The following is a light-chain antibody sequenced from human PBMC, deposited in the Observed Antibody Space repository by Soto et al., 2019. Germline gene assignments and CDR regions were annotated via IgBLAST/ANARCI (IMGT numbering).Light chain of an antibody. CDR1: QSVADNY. Sequence: VLTQSPGTLSLSPGERATLSCRASQSVADNYLAWYQQKPGQPPRLLIYAASRRAAGIPDTFSGSGSGTDFTLTITRLEPEDFALYYCQQYGHSPRTFGQGTKVDIK. CDR3: QQYGHSPRT. J-gene: IGKJ1*01. V-gene: IGKV3-20*01. CDR2: AAS.